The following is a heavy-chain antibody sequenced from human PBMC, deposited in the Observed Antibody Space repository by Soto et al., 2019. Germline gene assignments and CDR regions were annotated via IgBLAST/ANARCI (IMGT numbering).Heavy chain of an antibody. Sequence: QVQLVESGGGVVQPGRSLRLSCAASGFTFSSYGMHWVRQAPGKGLEWVAVIWYDGSNKYYADSVKGRFTISRDNSKNTLYRQMNSLRAEDTAVYYCARDSLPGAEAGPVLYWGQGTLVTVSS. D-gene: IGHD6-19*01. V-gene: IGHV3-33*01. CDR3: ARDSLPGAEAGPVLY. CDR1: GFTFSSYG. CDR2: IWYDGSNK. J-gene: IGHJ4*02.